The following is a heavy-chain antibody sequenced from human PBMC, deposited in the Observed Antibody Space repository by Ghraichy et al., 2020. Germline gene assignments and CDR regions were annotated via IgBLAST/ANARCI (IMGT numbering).Heavy chain of an antibody. V-gene: IGHV3-23*01. Sequence: AGSLRLSCVASGFTVRSSAMSWVRQAPGKGLEWVSAVSGSGGITDYADSVKGRFTISRDNSKNTLDLQMNSLRAEDTAVYYCAKTVTTFNWYFDLWGRGTLVTVSS. CDR2: VSGSGGIT. J-gene: IGHJ2*01. CDR3: AKTVTTFNWYFDL. D-gene: IGHD4-17*01. CDR1: GFTVRSSA.